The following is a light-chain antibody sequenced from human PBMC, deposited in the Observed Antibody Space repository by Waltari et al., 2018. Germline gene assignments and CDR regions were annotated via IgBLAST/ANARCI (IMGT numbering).Light chain of an antibody. CDR1: QTVRTTY. V-gene: IGKV3-20*01. J-gene: IGKJ4*01. CDR3: QQYDISPLT. Sequence: EIVLTQSPGTLSLSPGERATLSCRASQTVRTTYLAWYQQKPGQASTLLIYGASSRATGIPDSVSGSGSGTDFSLTISSLEPEDFAVYYCQQYDISPLTFGGGTKVEIK. CDR2: GAS.